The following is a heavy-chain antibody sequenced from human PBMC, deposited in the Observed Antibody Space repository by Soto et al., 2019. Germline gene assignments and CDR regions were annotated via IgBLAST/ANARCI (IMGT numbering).Heavy chain of an antibody. J-gene: IGHJ4*02. CDR3: ARGPTDYYDNSANYFLDY. D-gene: IGHD3-22*01. V-gene: IGHV1-18*01. CDR2: ISTYNGNT. Sequence: ASVKVSCKASGYTFISYGVGWVRRAPGQGLDWLGWISTYNGNTRYAERLQGRVTMTTDTTTNTAYMELRNLRSDDTAVYYCARGPTDYYDNSANYFLDYWGQGTLVTVSS. CDR1: GYTFISYG.